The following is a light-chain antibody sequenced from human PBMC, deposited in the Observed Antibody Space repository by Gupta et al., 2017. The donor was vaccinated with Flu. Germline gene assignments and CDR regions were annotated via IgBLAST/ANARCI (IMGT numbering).Light chain of an antibody. J-gene: IGLJ3*02. CDR1: SSNIGSNY. CDR2: DND. Sequence: KGTISCSGSSSNIGSNYVCWYQQFPGTAPKLLIYDNDKRHSGIPDRFSGSKSGTSATLDTTGLQPGDEADYYCDTLDRRMSIGVFGGGTKLTVL. V-gene: IGLV1-51*01. CDR3: DTLDRRMSIGV.